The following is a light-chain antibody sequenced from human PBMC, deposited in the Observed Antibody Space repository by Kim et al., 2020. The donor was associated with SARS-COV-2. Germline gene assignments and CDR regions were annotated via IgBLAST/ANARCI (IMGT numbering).Light chain of an antibody. CDR3: QQVNSYPIT. V-gene: IGKV1-9*01. CDR2: GAS. J-gene: IGKJ5*01. CDR1: QVISSY. Sequence: DIQLTQSPSFLSASVGDRVTITCRASQVISSYLAWYQQKPGKAPKLLIYGASTLQNGVPSTFSGIRSGTEFTLTISSLQPEDFATYYCQQVNSYPITFGQGTRLEIK.